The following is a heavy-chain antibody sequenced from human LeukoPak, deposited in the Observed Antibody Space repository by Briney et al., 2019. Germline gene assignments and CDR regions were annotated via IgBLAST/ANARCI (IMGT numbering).Heavy chain of an antibody. V-gene: IGHV6-1*01. J-gene: IGHJ4*02. CDR1: GDGVSSNSAA. D-gene: IGHD6-13*01. Sequence: SQTLSLTCAISGDGVSSNSAAWNWLRQSPSRGLEWLGRTCYRSKWSSDYAVSMKSRIIINSDTSKNQFSLQLNSVTPEDTAVYYCARGRSWPLDYWGQGTLVTVSS. CDR3: ARGRSWPLDY. CDR2: TCYRSKWSS.